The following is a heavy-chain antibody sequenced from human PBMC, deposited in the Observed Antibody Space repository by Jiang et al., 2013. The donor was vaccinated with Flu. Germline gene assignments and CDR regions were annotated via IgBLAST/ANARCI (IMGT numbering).Heavy chain of an antibody. CDR2: IYYTGNT. CDR3: ARDREPASYIGLDV. D-gene: IGHD1-26*01. CDR1: GVSINSHY. V-gene: IGHV4-59*11. Sequence: SGSGLVKPSETLSLTCIVSGVSINSHYWSWIRQPPGKGLEWIGYIYYTGNTNYNPSLKSRVTISVDTSKSQLSLQVRSVTAADTAVYYCARDREPASYIGLDVWGQGITVTVS. J-gene: IGHJ6*02.